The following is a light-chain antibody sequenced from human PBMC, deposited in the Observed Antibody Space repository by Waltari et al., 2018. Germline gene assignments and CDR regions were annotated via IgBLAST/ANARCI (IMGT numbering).Light chain of an antibody. Sequence: EIVLTQSPGTLSLSPGERATLSCRASQSVSRTLAWYQQKPGQAPRLLTYGASTRATGIPERFSGGGSGTDFSLTINRLEPEDFAVYYCQHYVRLPATFGQGTKVEIK. CDR3: QHYVRLPAT. V-gene: IGKV3-20*01. J-gene: IGKJ1*01. CDR2: GAS. CDR1: QSVSRT.